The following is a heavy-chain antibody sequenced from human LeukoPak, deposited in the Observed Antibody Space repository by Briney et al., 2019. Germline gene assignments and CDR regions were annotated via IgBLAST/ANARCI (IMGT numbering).Heavy chain of an antibody. CDR3: AKDSGALEEGYFDS. Sequence: PGGSLRLSCAASGFTFDDYMMHWVRQAPGKGLEWVSLKGRFTTSRDNSKDSLYLQMNSLRTDDTALYYCAKDSGALEEGYFDSWGQGTLVTVSS. CDR1: GFTFDDYM. J-gene: IGHJ4*02. V-gene: IGHV3-43*01.